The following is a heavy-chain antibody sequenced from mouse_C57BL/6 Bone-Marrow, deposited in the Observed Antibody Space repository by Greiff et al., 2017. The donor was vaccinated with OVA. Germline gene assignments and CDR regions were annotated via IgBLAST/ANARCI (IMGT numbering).Heavy chain of an antibody. J-gene: IGHJ4*01. Sequence: QVQLQQPGAELVKPGASVNLSCKASGYTFTSYWMHWVKQRPGQGLEWIGMIHPNSGSTNYNEKFKSKATLTVDKSSSTAYMQLSSLTSEDSAVYYCARDSKEDYAMDYWGQGTSVTVSS. CDR2: IHPNSGST. CDR1: GYTFTSYW. D-gene: IGHD2-5*01. V-gene: IGHV1-64*01. CDR3: ARDSKEDYAMDY.